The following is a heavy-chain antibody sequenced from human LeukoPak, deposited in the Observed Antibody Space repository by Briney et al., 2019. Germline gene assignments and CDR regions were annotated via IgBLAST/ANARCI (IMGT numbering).Heavy chain of an antibody. Sequence: PGGSLRLSCAASGFTFSDYYMSWIRQAPGKGLEWVSYISSSSSYTNYADSVKGRFTISRDNAKNSLYLQMNSLRAEDTAVYYCAKGRNDFWSGYPSYGMDVWGQGTTVTVSS. D-gene: IGHD3-3*01. CDR2: ISSSSSYT. CDR3: AKGRNDFWSGYPSYGMDV. V-gene: IGHV3-11*03. J-gene: IGHJ6*02. CDR1: GFTFSDYY.